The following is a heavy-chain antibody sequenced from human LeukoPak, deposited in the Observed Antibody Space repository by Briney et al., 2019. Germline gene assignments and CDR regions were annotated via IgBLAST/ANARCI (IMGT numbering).Heavy chain of an antibody. Sequence: GGSLRLSCAASGFTFDDYAMHWVRQAPGKGLEWVSGISWNSGSIGYADSVKGRFTISRDNAKNSLYLQMNSLRAEDTAVYYCARNGDGYNFWYFDYWGQGTLVTVSS. V-gene: IGHV3-9*01. J-gene: IGHJ4*02. D-gene: IGHD5-24*01. CDR3: ARNGDGYNFWYFDY. CDR2: ISWNSGSI. CDR1: GFTFDDYA.